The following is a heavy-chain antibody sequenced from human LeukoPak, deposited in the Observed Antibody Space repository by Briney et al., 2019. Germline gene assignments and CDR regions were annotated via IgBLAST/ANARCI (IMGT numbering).Heavy chain of an antibody. CDR2: INPSGGST. J-gene: IGHJ4*02. V-gene: IGHV1-46*01. Sequence: ASVKVSCKASGYTFTSYYMHWVRQAPGQGLKWMGIINPSGGSTSYAQKFQGRVTMTRVTSTSTVYMELSSLRSEDTAVYYCARARTKWELLDYWGQGTLVTVSS. CDR1: GYTFTSYY. CDR3: ARARTKWELLDY. D-gene: IGHD1-26*01.